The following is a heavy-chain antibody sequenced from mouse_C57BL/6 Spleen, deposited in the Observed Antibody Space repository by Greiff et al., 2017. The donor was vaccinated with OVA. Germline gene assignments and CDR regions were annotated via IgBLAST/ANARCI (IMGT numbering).Heavy chain of an antibody. V-gene: IGHV1-59*01. Sequence: QVQLQQPGAELVRPGTSVKLSCKASGYTFTSYWMHWVKQRPGPGLEWIGVIDPSDSYTNYNQKFKGKATLTVDTSSSTAYMPLSSLASEDSAVYYCARGDYDDYYAMDYWGQGTSVTVSS. J-gene: IGHJ4*01. CDR3: ARGDYDDYYAMDY. CDR2: IDPSDSYT. CDR1: GYTFTSYW. D-gene: IGHD2-4*01.